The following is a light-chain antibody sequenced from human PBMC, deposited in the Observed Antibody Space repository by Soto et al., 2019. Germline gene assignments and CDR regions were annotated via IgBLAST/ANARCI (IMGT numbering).Light chain of an antibody. V-gene: IGKV1-39*01. CDR3: QQSYSTLSIP. CDR2: AAS. CDR1: QSISSY. Sequence: DIQMTQSPSSLSASVGDRVTITCRASQSISSYLNWYQQKPGKAPKLLIYAASSLQSGVPSRFSGSGSGTDFTLTIGSLQPEDFATYYCQQSYSTLSIPFGQGTRLEI. J-gene: IGKJ5*01.